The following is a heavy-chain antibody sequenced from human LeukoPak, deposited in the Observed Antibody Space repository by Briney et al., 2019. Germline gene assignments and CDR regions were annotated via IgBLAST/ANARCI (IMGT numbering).Heavy chain of an antibody. CDR3: AKDCNGGNCYIDY. CDR1: GFTFTNYA. V-gene: IGHV3-23*01. Sequence: GGSLRLSCAASGFTFTNYAMSWVRQAPGKGLERVSGMSGRGVSTYYADSVKGRFTISSDNSKNTLYLQMNSLRAEDTAIYYCAKDCNGGNCYIDYWGQGTLVTVAS. J-gene: IGHJ4*02. CDR2: MSGRGVST. D-gene: IGHD2-15*01.